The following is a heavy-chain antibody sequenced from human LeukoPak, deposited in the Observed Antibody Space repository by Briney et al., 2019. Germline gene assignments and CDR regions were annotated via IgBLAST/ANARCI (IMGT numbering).Heavy chain of an antibody. V-gene: IGHV3-74*01. Sequence: GGSLRLSCAASGLTFSSYWMHWVRQVPGEGLVWVSRINSDGSTTTYADSVKGRFTISRDNAKNTLYLQMNSLRAEDTAVYYCARKAGTAAAGNYFDYWGQGTLVTVSS. CDR1: GLTFSSYW. J-gene: IGHJ4*02. D-gene: IGHD6-13*01. CDR2: INSDGSTT. CDR3: ARKAGTAAAGNYFDY.